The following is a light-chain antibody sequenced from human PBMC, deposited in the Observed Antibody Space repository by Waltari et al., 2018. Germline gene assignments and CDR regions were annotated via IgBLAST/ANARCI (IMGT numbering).Light chain of an antibody. CDR2: DAS. V-gene: IGKV3-11*01. CDR1: QSVKY. J-gene: IGKJ4*01. CDR3: QQRSTWLAFT. Sequence: EIVFTQSPATLSLSPGEKATLSCRASQSVKYVAWFQHKPGQTPRLLIYDASNRATGIPARFSGSGSGTDFTLTISSLEPEDFAVYYCQQRSTWLAFTFGGGTKVELK.